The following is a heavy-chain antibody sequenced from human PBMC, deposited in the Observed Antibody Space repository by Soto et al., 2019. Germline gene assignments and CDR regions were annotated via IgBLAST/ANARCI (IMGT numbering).Heavy chain of an antibody. CDR3: ARGTYYDYIWGSYRYRANWFDP. V-gene: IGHV1-8*01. D-gene: IGHD3-16*02. CDR1: GYTFTSYD. CDR2: MNPNSGNT. J-gene: IGHJ5*02. Sequence: QVQLVQSGAEVKKPGASVKVSCKASGYTFTSYDINWVRQATGQGLEWMGWMNPNSGNTGYAQKFQGRVTMTRNTSISPAYMELSSLRSEDTAVYYCARGTYYDYIWGSYRYRANWFDPWGQGTLVTVSS.